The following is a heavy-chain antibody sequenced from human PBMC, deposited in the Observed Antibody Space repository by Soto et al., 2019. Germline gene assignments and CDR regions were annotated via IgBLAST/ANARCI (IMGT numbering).Heavy chain of an antibody. V-gene: IGHV1-46*01. CDR3: ARAPQYCSSTSCPHYYYYYGMDV. CDR1: GYTFTSYY. Sequence: GASVKVSCKASGYTFTSYYMHWVRQAPGQGLEWMGVINPSGGSTSYAQKFQGRVTMTRDTSTSTGYMELSSLISEDTAVYYCARAPQYCSSTSCPHYYYYYGMDVWGQGTTVTVSS. CDR2: INPSGGST. D-gene: IGHD2-2*01. J-gene: IGHJ6*02.